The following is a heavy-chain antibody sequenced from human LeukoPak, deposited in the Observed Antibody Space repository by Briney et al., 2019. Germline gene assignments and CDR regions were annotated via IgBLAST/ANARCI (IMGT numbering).Heavy chain of an antibody. J-gene: IGHJ4*02. D-gene: IGHD2-2*01. V-gene: IGHV3-64*01. Sequence: GGSLRLSCAASGFTFSSYAMHWVRQAPGKGLEYVSAISSNGGSTYYANSVKGRFTMSRDNSKNTLYLQMGRLRAEDMAVYYCARGYQLLQFFDYWGQGTLVTVSS. CDR2: ISSNGGST. CDR3: ARGYQLLQFFDY. CDR1: GFTFSSYA.